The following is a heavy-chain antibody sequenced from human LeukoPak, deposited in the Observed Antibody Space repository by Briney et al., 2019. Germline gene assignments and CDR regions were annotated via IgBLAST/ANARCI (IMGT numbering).Heavy chain of an antibody. Sequence: PSETLSLTCAVSGGSISSSNWWSWVRQPPGKGLEWIGEIYHSGSTNYNPSLKSRVTISVDKSKNQFSLKLSSVTAADTAVYYCARFRIAAAGLFDYWGQGTLVTVSS. D-gene: IGHD6-13*01. CDR2: IYHSGST. CDR3: ARFRIAAAGLFDY. V-gene: IGHV4-4*02. J-gene: IGHJ4*02. CDR1: GGSISSSNW.